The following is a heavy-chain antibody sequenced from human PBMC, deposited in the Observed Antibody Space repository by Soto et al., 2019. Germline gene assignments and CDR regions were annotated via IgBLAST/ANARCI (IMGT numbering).Heavy chain of an antibody. D-gene: IGHD3-3*01. CDR2: INHTGGT. V-gene: IGHV4-34*01. J-gene: IGHJ5*02. Sequence: SETLSLPCAVYGGSFNGYYWNWIRQPPGKGLEWIGEINHTGGTHYNPSLKSRVTMSVDTSKNQFSLRLSSVTAADTAIYYCATRITVFGLLIPPFDPWGQGTQVTVSS. CDR3: ATRITVFGLLIPPFDP. CDR1: GGSFNGYY.